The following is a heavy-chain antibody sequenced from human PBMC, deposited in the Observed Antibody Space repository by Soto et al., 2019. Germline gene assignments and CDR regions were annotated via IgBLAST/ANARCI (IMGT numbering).Heavy chain of an antibody. CDR3: ASWDYGNWFDP. CDR2: IYYSGST. CDR1: GGSISSYY. J-gene: IGHJ5*02. V-gene: IGHV4-59*01. D-gene: IGHD4-17*01. Sequence: PSETLSLTCTVSGGSISSYYWSWIRQPPGRGLEWIGYIYYSGSTNYNPSLKSRVTISVDTSKNQLSLKLSSVTAADTAVYYCASWDYGNWFDPWGQGTLVTVSS.